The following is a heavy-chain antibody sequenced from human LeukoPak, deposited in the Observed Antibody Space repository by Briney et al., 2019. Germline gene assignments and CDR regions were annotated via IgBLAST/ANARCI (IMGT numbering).Heavy chain of an antibody. Sequence: ASVKVSCKVSGYTLTELSMHWVRQAPGKGLEWMGGLDPEDGETIYAQKFQGRVTMTEDTSTDTAYMELSSLRSEDTAVYYCASGPHDSSGWYFLSPWEWGQGTLVTVSS. V-gene: IGHV1-24*01. CDR1: GYTLTELS. D-gene: IGHD6-19*01. CDR3: ASGPHDSSGWYFLSPWE. J-gene: IGHJ4*02. CDR2: LDPEDGET.